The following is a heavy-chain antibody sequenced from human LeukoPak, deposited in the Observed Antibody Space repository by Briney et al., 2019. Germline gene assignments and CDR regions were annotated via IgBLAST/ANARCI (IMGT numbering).Heavy chain of an antibody. J-gene: IGHJ4*02. CDR2: TYYRSKWYN. V-gene: IGHV6-1*01. Sequence: SQTLSLICAISGDSVSSKSAGWNWIRQSPSSGLGWLGRTYYRSKWYNDYAVSVKSRITINPDTSKNQFSLQLNSVTPEDTAVYYCARNSGPYYTFDYWGQGTLVTVSS. D-gene: IGHD3-10*01. CDR3: ARNSGPYYTFDY. CDR1: GDSVSSKSAG.